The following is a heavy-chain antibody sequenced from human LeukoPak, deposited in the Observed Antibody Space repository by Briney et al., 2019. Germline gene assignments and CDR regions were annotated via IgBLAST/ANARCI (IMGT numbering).Heavy chain of an antibody. CDR1: EFTFSSYE. D-gene: IGHD6-19*01. CDR2: ISSSGSTI. Sequence: GGSLRLSCAASEFTFSSYEMNWVRQAPGKGLEWVSYISSSGSTIYYADSVKGRFTVSRDNAKNSLYLRMNSLRAEDTAVYCCARAGSSGWYYFDYWGQGTLVTVSS. V-gene: IGHV3-48*03. J-gene: IGHJ4*02. CDR3: ARAGSSGWYYFDY.